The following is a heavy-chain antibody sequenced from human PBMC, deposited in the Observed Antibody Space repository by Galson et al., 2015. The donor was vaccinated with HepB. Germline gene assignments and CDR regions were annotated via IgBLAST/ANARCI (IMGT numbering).Heavy chain of an antibody. CDR1: GFIFSTDS. Sequence: SLRLSCAAPGFIFSTDSMNWVRQAPGKGLEWVSYISSSSSTIYYADSVKGRFTISRDNAKNSLYLQMNTLRDEDTAVYYCARVSNYGDYVDAFDIWGQGTMVTVSS. CDR2: ISSSSSTI. J-gene: IGHJ3*02. CDR3: ARVSNYGDYVDAFDI. D-gene: IGHD4-17*01. V-gene: IGHV3-48*02.